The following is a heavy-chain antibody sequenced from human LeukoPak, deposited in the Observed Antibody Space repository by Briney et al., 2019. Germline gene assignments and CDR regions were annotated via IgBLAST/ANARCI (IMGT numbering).Heavy chain of an antibody. CDR2: ISYDGSNK. CDR3: ARAQGDYFGY. Sequence: GGSLRLSCAASGFTLSSYAMHWVRQAPGKGLEWVAVISYDGSNKYYADSVKGRFTISRDNSKNTLYLQMNSLRAEDTAVYYCARAQGDYFGYWGQGTLVTVSS. CDR1: GFTLSSYA. J-gene: IGHJ4*02. V-gene: IGHV3-30-3*01.